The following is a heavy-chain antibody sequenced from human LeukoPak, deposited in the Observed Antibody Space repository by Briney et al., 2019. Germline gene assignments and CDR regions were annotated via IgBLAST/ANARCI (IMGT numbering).Heavy chain of an antibody. J-gene: IGHJ6*03. V-gene: IGHV1-46*03. CDR3: TRAIRAGSYYYYYYYMDV. CDR2: INPSGGST. D-gene: IGHD1-26*01. CDR1: GYTFTSYY. Sequence: ASVKVSCKASGYTFTSYYMHWVRQAPGQGLEWMGIINPSGGSTSYAQKFQGRVTMTRDMSTSTVYMELSSLRSEDTAVYYCTRAIRAGSYYYYYYYMDVWGKGTTVTISS.